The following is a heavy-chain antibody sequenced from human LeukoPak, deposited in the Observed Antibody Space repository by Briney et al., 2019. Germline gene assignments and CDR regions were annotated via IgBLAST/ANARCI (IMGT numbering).Heavy chain of an antibody. D-gene: IGHD4-17*01. CDR2: IKSKTDGGTT. CDR1: GFSFGNYY. Sequence: AGGSLRLSCAASGFSFGNYYMSWVRQAPGKGLEWVGRIKSKTDGGTTDYAAPVKGRFTISRDDSKNTLYLQMNSLKTEDTAVYYCTTIDYSVTRNYWGQGTLVTVSS. V-gene: IGHV3-15*01. J-gene: IGHJ4*02. CDR3: TTIDYSVTRNY.